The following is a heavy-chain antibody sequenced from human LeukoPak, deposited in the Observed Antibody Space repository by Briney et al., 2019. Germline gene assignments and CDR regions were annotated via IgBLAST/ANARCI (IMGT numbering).Heavy chain of an antibody. J-gene: IGHJ3*02. D-gene: IGHD6-13*01. CDR2: ISWNSGSI. Sequence: SLRLSCATSGFTLSTYWMTWVRQAPGKGLEWVSGISWNSGSIGYADSVKGRFTISRDNAKNSLYLQMNSLRAEDTALYYCAKDPAAGARENAFDIWGQGTMVTVSS. CDR1: GFTLSTYW. CDR3: AKDPAAGARENAFDI. V-gene: IGHV3-9*01.